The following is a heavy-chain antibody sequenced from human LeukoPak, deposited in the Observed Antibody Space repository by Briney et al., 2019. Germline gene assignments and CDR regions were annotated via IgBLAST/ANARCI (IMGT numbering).Heavy chain of an antibody. Sequence: GGSLRLSCAASGFTFSDYYMSWIRQAPGKGLEWVSYISSSSSYTNYADSVKGRFTISRDNAKNPLYLQMNSLRAEDTAVYYCARYGSGNFNDYWGQGTLVTVSS. CDR2: ISSSSSYT. CDR3: ARYGSGNFNDY. CDR1: GFTFSDYY. V-gene: IGHV3-11*06. D-gene: IGHD3-10*01. J-gene: IGHJ4*02.